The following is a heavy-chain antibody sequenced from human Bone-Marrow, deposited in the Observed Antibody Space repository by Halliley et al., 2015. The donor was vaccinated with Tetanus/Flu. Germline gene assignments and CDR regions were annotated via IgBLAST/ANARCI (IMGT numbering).Heavy chain of an antibody. D-gene: IGHD6-13*01. J-gene: IGHJ4*02. Sequence: QLVQSGAEVRKPGASVKVSCKTSGYTFLTYGINWVRQAPGQGLEWLGWISAYSGNTNSAQKLQGRLTMTTDTSTYTAYLDLRSLRSDDTAVYYCARDLMGWEFGYGTSLYSDFWGQGTLVTVSS. V-gene: IGHV1-18*04. CDR2: ISAYSGNT. CDR3: ARDLMGWEFGYGTSLYSDF. CDR1: GYTFLTYG.